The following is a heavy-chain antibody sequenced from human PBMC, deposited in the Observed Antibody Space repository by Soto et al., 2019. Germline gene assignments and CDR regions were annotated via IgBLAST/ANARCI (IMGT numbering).Heavy chain of an antibody. CDR3: ARSIVVVTALDY. Sequence: QVQLVQSGAEEKKPGASVKVSCKASGYTFTSYAMHWGRQAPGQRLEWMGRINAGNGNTKYSQKFQRRVTITRDTSASTAYMELSSLRSEDTAVYYCARSIVVVTALDYWGQGTLVTVSS. CDR2: INAGNGNT. J-gene: IGHJ4*02. V-gene: IGHV1-3*05. D-gene: IGHD2-21*02. CDR1: GYTFTSYA.